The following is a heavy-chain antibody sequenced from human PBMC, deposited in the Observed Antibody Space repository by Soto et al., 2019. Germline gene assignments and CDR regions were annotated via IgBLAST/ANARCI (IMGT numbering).Heavy chain of an antibody. D-gene: IGHD3-10*01. Sequence: SETLSLTCAVYGGSFSGYYWSWIRQPPGKGLEWIGEINHSGSTNYNPSLKSRATISVDTSKNQFSLRLSSVPAADAAVYYCARGRAAMIRTVAKSFQHWGQGPLFTAS. CDR2: INHSGST. CDR1: GGSFSGYY. V-gene: IGHV4-34*01. CDR3: ARGRAAMIRTVAKSFQH. J-gene: IGHJ1*01.